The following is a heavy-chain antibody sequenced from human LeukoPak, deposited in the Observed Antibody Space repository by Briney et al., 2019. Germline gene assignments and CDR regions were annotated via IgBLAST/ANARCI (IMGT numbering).Heavy chain of an antibody. J-gene: IGHJ6*03. CDR2: IKQDGSEK. CDR1: GFTFTDYW. CDR3: ARDRYSSSSDYYYYMDV. D-gene: IGHD6-6*01. Sequence: GGSLRLSCEVSGFTFTDYWMNWVRQAPGKGLEWVANIKQDGSEKYYVDSVKGRFTISRDNAKNSLYLQMNSLRAEDTAVYYCARDRYSSSSDYYYYMDVWGKGTTVTVSS. V-gene: IGHV3-7*01.